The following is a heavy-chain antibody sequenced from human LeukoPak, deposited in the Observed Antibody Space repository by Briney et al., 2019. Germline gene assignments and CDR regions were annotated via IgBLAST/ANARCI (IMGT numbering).Heavy chain of an antibody. V-gene: IGHV4-39*01. CDR1: GGSISNSRDY. CDR3: ANLISPGWSDG. Sequence: SETLSLTCTVSGGSISNSRDYWAWIRHPPGKGLEWIANIYYSGSTYYSPSLKSRVTISVVTSKNQFFLKLSSLTAADTSVYYCANLISPGWSDGWGQRILVTVSS. CDR2: IYYSGST. J-gene: IGHJ5*02.